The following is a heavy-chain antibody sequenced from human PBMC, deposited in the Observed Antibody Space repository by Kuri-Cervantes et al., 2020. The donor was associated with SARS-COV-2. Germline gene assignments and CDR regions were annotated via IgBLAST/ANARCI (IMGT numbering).Heavy chain of an antibody. Sequence: GSLRLSCTVSGGSISSSSYYWGWIRQPPGKGLEWIGSIYYSGSTYYNPSLKSRVTISVDTSKNQFSLKPSSVTAADTAVYYCVTQSRGNYWGQGTLVTVSS. V-gene: IGHV4-39*01. CDR1: GGSISSSSYY. J-gene: IGHJ4*02. CDR2: IYYSGST. D-gene: IGHD3-16*01. CDR3: VTQSRGNY.